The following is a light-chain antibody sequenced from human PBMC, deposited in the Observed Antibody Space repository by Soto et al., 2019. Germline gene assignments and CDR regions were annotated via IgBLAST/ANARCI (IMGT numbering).Light chain of an antibody. CDR2: DAS. V-gene: IGKV1-33*01. J-gene: IGKJ4*01. Sequence: DIQMTQSPSSLSASVGDRVTLTCQASQDISNYLNWYQQKPGKAPKLLIYDASNLETGVPSRFSGSGSGTDFTITISSLQLEDIATYYCQQYDNLRLTFGGGTKVEIK. CDR3: QQYDNLRLT. CDR1: QDISNY.